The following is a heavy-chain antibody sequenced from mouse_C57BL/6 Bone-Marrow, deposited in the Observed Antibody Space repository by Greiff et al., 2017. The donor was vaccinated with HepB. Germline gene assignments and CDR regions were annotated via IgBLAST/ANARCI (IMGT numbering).Heavy chain of an antibody. J-gene: IGHJ3*01. CDR3: ARPGYGSSSWFAY. CDR2: INPSSGYT. V-gene: IGHV1-4*01. D-gene: IGHD1-1*01. CDR1: GYTFTSYT. Sequence: QVQLQQSGAELARPGASVKMSCKASGYTFTSYTMHWVKQRPGQGLEWIGYINPSSGYTKYNQKFKDKATLTADKSSSTAYMQLSSLTSEDSAVYYCARPGYGSSSWFAYWGQVTLVTVSA.